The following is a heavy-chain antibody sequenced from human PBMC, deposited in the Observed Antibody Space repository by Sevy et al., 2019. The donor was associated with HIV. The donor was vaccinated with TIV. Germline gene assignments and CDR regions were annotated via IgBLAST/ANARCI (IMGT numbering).Heavy chain of an antibody. CDR1: GFTVSRNF. J-gene: IGHJ4*02. D-gene: IGHD3-16*02. Sequence: GGSLRLSCAASGFTVSRNFMSWIRQAPGKGLEWVSIIYSDGTTFYADSVKGRFTISRDNSRNTLYLQMNTLRAEDTAVYYCGGADRSNQGDFWGQGTLVTVSS. CDR2: IYSDGTT. CDR3: GGADRSNQGDF. V-gene: IGHV3-53*01.